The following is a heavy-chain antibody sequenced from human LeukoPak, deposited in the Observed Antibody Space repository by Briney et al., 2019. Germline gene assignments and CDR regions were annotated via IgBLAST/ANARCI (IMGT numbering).Heavy chain of an antibody. Sequence: ASVNVSCKASGYTFTSYAMHWVRQAPGQRLEWMGWINAGNGNTKYSQKFQGRVTITRDTSASTAYMELSSLRSEDTAVYYCARQYSGYATYNWFDPWGQGTLVTVSS. CDR2: INAGNGNT. V-gene: IGHV1-3*01. J-gene: IGHJ5*02. D-gene: IGHD5-12*01. CDR1: GYTFTSYA. CDR3: ARQYSGYATYNWFDP.